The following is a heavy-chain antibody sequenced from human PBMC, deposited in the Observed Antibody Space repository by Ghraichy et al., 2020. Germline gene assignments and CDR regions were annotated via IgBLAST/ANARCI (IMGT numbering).Heavy chain of an antibody. Sequence: ASVKVSCKGSGYTFTSFAVTWVRQAPGQGLEWLGWINTHTAETHYAQKFQGRVTITTDTSTSTAYVEVRGLSSVDTAVYYCARATTPVCPNGICPIPDYWGQGTLVTVSS. CDR3: ARATTPVCPNGICPIPDY. CDR1: GYTFTSFA. D-gene: IGHD2-8*01. V-gene: IGHV1-18*01. J-gene: IGHJ4*02. CDR2: INTHTAET.